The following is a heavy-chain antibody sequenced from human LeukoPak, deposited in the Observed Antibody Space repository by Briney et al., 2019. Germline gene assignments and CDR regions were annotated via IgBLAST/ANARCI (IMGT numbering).Heavy chain of an antibody. CDR2: ISAYNGNT. CDR1: GYTFTIYG. J-gene: IGHJ6*02. Sequence: GASVTVSFTASGYTFTIYGISWVRQAPGQGHEWVGWISAYNGNTNYAQKLQGRVTMTTDTSTSTAYMELRSLRSDDTAVYYCARGSMVATKDPYYYYGMDVWGQGTTVTVSS. V-gene: IGHV1-18*01. CDR3: ARGSMVATKDPYYYYGMDV. D-gene: IGHD5-12*01.